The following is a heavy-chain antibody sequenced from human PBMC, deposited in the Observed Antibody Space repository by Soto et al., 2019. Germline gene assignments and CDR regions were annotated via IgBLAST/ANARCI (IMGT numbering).Heavy chain of an antibody. CDR1: GYTFTGYY. CDR3: ARSYYDILTTKPTGLSSYYFDY. D-gene: IGHD3-9*01. CDR2: INPNSGGT. J-gene: IGHJ4*02. Sequence: ASVKVSCKASGYTFTGYYMRWVRQAPGQGLEWMGWINPNSGGTNYAQKFQGWVTMTRDTSISTAYMELSRLRSDDTAVYYCARSYYDILTTKPTGLSSYYFDYWGQGTLVTVSS. V-gene: IGHV1-2*04.